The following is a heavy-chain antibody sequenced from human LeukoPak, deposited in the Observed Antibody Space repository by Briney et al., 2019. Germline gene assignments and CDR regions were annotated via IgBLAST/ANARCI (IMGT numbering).Heavy chain of an antibody. J-gene: IGHJ4*02. D-gene: IGHD6-19*01. CDR1: GGSISSYY. CDR2: IYYSGST. Sequence: ETLSLTCTVSGGSISSYYWTWLRQPPGKGLEWIGYIYYSGSTNYNPSLKSRVTISVDTSKNQFSLKLSSLTAADTAVYYCARRRAVPGFYYFDYWGRGTLVTVSS. V-gene: IGHV4-59*08. CDR3: ARRRAVPGFYYFDY.